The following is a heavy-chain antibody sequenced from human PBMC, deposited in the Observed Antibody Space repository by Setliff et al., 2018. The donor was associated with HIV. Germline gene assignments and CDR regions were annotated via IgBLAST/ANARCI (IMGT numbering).Heavy chain of an antibody. Sequence: GGSLRLSCAASGFTFSTYAMSWVRQAPGKGLEWVSVISGSGTTTYYADSVKGRFTISRDNAKNSLYLQMNSLRAEDMAVYYCARVSGDGAGYFDYWGQGTLVTAPQ. CDR3: ARVSGDGAGYFDY. CDR1: GFTFSTYA. V-gene: IGHV3-23*01. CDR2: ISGSGTTT. D-gene: IGHD5-12*01. J-gene: IGHJ4*02.